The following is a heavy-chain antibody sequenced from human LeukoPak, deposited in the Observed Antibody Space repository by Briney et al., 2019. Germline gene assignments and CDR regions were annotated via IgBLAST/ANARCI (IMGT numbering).Heavy chain of an antibody. CDR3: AKVITMIVVVITGFDY. V-gene: IGHV3-23*01. Sequence: GGSLRLSCAASGFTFSSYAMSWVRQAPGKGLEWVSAISGRGGSTYYADSVKGRFTISRDNSKNTLYLQMNSLRAEDTAVYYCAKVITMIVVVITGFDYWGQGTLVTVSS. CDR1: GFTFSSYA. CDR2: ISGRGGST. D-gene: IGHD3-22*01. J-gene: IGHJ4*02.